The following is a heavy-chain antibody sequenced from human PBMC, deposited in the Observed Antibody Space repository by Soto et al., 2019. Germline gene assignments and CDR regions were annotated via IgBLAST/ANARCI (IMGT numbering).Heavy chain of an antibody. CDR3: GKGAGSYPMHYYYMDV. CDR2: ISGSGGAT. D-gene: IGHD1-26*01. V-gene: IGHV3-23*01. Sequence: EVQVLESGGGMVQPGGSLRLSCAASGFTFNNYAMSWVRQAPGKGLEWVSAISGSGGATYYADSVKGRFTISRDNSKNTLYLQMNSLRAEDTAVYYCGKGAGSYPMHYYYMDVWGKGTTVTVSS. J-gene: IGHJ6*03. CDR1: GFTFNNYA.